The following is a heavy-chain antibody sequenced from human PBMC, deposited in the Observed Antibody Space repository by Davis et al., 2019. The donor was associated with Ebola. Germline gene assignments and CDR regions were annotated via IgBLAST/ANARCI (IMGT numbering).Heavy chain of an antibody. J-gene: IGHJ4*02. CDR1: EGTFSSYT. V-gene: IGHV1-69*04. CDR3: VRDLISGAHTFDY. Sequence: SVKVSCKAFEGTFSSYTISWVRQAPGQGLEWMARIIPIVNIANYAQRFQGRVTVTADESTSTAYMELSSLRSEDTAVYYCVRDLISGAHTFDYWGQGTPVSVSS. D-gene: IGHD1-20*01. CDR2: IIPIVNIA.